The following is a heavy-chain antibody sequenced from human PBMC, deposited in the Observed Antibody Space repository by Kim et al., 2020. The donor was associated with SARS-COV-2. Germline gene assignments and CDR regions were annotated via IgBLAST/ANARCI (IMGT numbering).Heavy chain of an antibody. CDR3: ARDARRLGTREAFDI. D-gene: IGHD7-27*01. CDR2: ISAYNGNT. J-gene: IGHJ3*02. V-gene: IGHV1-18*01. CDR1: GYTFTSYG. Sequence: ASVKVSCKASGYTFTSYGISWVRQAPGQGLEWMGWISAYNGNTNYAQKLQGRVTMTTDTSTSTAYMELRSLRSDDTAVYYCARDARRLGTREAFDIWGQGTMVTVSS.